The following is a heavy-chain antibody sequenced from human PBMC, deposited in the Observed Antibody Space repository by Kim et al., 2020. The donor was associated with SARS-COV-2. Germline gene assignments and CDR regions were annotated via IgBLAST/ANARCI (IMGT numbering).Heavy chain of an antibody. CDR3: ARVIRVSEQGDGMDV. D-gene: IGHD1-26*01. Sequence: DSVKGRFTISRDNAKNSLYLQMNSLRDEDTAVYYCARVIRVSEQGDGMDVWGQGTTVTVSS. J-gene: IGHJ6*02. V-gene: IGHV3-48*02.